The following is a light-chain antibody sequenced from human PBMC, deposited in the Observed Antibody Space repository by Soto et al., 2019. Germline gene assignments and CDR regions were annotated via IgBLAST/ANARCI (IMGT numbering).Light chain of an antibody. V-gene: IGKV3-20*01. Sequence: ENVLTQSPVTLSLSPGERATLSCRASQSVDSSYLAWYQQKRGQAPRLLIYGTSSRATGIPDRFSGSGSGTDFPLTINSLEPEDFAVYYCQQFADSLYTFGQGTKLEIK. CDR2: GTS. CDR3: QQFADSLYT. J-gene: IGKJ2*01. CDR1: QSVDSSY.